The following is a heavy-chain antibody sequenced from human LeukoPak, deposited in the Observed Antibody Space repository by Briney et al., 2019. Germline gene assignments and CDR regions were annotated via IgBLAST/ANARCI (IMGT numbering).Heavy chain of an antibody. CDR1: GYTFTSYG. CDR2: ISAYNGNT. CDR3: ARVCGPTVVFGVVTPDAFDI. J-gene: IGHJ3*02. V-gene: IGHV1-18*01. D-gene: IGHD3-3*01. Sequence: ASVKVSCKASGYTFTSYGISWVRQAPGQGLEWMGWISAYNGNTNYAQKLQGRVTMTTDTSTSTAYMELRSLRSDDTAVYYCARVCGPTVVFGVVTPDAFDIWGQGTMVTVSS.